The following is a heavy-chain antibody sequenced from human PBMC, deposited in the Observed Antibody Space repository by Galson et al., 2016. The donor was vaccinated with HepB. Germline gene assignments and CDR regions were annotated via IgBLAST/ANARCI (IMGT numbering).Heavy chain of an antibody. J-gene: IGHJ4*02. V-gene: IGHV3-7*01. CDR1: GYTFRNYW. CDR2: INNDGVEK. D-gene: IGHD3-22*01. CDR3: ARGEKGYSEGAC. Sequence: SLRLSCAASGYTFRNYWISWVRQAPGKGLEWVANINNDGVEKNYAGSVKGRFTISRDNAKNSLYLQMDSLRVEDTGFYYCARGEKGYSEGACWGQGTLVTVSS.